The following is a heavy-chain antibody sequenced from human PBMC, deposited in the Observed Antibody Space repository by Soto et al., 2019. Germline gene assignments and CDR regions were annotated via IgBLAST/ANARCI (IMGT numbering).Heavy chain of an antibody. CDR3: ARDVGQEHGRDYYYYYGMDV. CDR1: GGAFSSYA. Sequence: GASVEVSCRASGGAFSSYAISWVRQAPGQGLEWMGGIIPIFGTAKYAQKFQGRVTITADESTSTAYMELSSLRSEDTAVYYCARDVGQEHGRDYYYYYGMDVWGQGTTVTVSS. D-gene: IGHD1-26*01. V-gene: IGHV1-69*13. J-gene: IGHJ6*02. CDR2: IIPIFGTA.